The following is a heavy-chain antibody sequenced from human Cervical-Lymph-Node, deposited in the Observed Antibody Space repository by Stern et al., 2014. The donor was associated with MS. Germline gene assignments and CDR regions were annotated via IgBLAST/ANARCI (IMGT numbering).Heavy chain of an antibody. CDR2: VIPIFGTA. CDR3: ARDLLSDYYDSSGYYDY. D-gene: IGHD3-22*01. V-gene: IGHV1-69*01. CDR1: GGTFSSYA. J-gene: IGHJ4*02. Sequence: VQLVESGAEVKKPGSSVKVSCKASGGTFSSYAISWVRQAPGQGLEGMGGVIPIFGTANYAQKFQGRVTITADESTSTAYMELSSLRSEDTAVYYCARDLLSDYYDSSGYYDYWGQGTLVTVSS.